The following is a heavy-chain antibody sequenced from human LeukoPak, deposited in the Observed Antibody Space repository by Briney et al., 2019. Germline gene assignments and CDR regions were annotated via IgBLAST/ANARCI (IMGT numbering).Heavy chain of an antibody. CDR2: IYYSGST. CDR3: ARQEYYSSSWGPFDY. D-gene: IGHD6-13*01. CDR1: GGSISSYY. V-gene: IGHV4-59*08. J-gene: IGHJ4*02. Sequence: PSETLSLTCTVSGGSISSYYWSWIRQPPGKGLGWIGYIYYSGSTNYNPSLKSRVTIPVDTSKNQFSLKLSSVTAADTAVYYCARQEYYSSSWGPFDYWGQGTLVTVSS.